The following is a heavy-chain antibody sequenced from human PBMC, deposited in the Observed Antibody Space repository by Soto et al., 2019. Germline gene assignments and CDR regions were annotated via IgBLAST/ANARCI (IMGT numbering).Heavy chain of an antibody. D-gene: IGHD5-12*01. J-gene: IGHJ4*02. V-gene: IGHV1-2*02. Sequence: GASVKVSCKASGYTFTGYYMHWVRQAPGQGLEWMGWINPNSGGTNYAQKFQGRVTMTRDTSISTAYMELSRLRSDDTAVYYCLIVATPTRGFDYWGQGTLVTVSS. CDR2: INPNSGGT. CDR3: LIVATPTRGFDY. CDR1: GYTFTGYY.